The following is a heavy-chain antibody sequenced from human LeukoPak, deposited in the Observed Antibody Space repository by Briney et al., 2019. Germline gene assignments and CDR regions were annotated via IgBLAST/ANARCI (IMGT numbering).Heavy chain of an antibody. V-gene: IGHV3-7*01. Sequence: GGSLRLSCAASGFIFSSAWMSWVRQAPGKGLEWVASIRQDGNDINYVESVKGRFIISRDNAGNSVSLQMSSLRAEDTAMYYCARLPGDSTIYDLWGQGTLVTVSS. CDR2: IRQDGNDI. CDR1: GFIFSSAW. CDR3: ARLPGDSTIYDL. J-gene: IGHJ5*02. D-gene: IGHD5/OR15-5a*01.